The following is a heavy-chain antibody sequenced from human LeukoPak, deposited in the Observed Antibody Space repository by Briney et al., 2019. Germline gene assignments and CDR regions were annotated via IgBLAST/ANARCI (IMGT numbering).Heavy chain of an antibody. V-gene: IGHV3-23*01. CDR2: IIGSGGST. D-gene: IGHD3-22*01. CDR3: ARAMMVVANLWGVFDY. CDR1: GFTFSNSA. Sequence: GGSLRLSCAASGFTFSNSAMCWVRQAPGKGLEWVSGIIGSGGSTYYADSVKGRFTISRDNSKNTVYLHMHSLRAEDTAVYYCARAMMVVANLWGVFDYWGQGTLVTVSS. J-gene: IGHJ4*02.